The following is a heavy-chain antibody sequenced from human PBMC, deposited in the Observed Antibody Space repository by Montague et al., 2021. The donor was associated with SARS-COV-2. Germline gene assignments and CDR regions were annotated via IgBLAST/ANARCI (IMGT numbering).Heavy chain of an antibody. CDR3: ARGSRITLLGVVGWFDP. V-gene: IGHV4-59*01. CDR1: GGSISSYY. J-gene: IGHJ5*02. D-gene: IGHD3-3*01. CDR2: IYYSGST. Sequence: SETLSLTCTVSGGSISSYYWSWIRQPPGKGLEWIGYIYYSGSTNYNPSLKSRVTISVDTSKNQFSLKLSSVTAADTAVYYCARGSRITLLGVVGWFDPWGQGTLVTVSS.